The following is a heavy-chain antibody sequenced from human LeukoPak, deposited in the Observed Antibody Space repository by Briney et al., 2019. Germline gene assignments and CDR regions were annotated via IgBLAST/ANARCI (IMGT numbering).Heavy chain of an antibody. CDR3: AAPSARSTVTTWSAFDL. J-gene: IGHJ3*01. D-gene: IGHD4-17*01. V-gene: IGHV1-24*01. Sequence: EASVMVSCKVSGYRLTELYIYWVRQAPGEGPEWMGGFDPEDDRGIYAQKFQGRVTMTEDTSTNTAYMELSSLRSEDSAMYYCAAPSARSTVTTWSAFDLWGQGTMVTVSS. CDR1: GYRLTELY. CDR2: FDPEDDRG.